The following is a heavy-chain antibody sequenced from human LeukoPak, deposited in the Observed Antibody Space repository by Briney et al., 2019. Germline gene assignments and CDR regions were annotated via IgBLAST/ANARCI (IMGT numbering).Heavy chain of an antibody. CDR3: AKYFYSSSYYGMDV. J-gene: IGHJ6*02. CDR2: ISSSSSYI. CDR1: GFTFSSYS. V-gene: IGHV3-21*04. Sequence: GGSLRLSCAASGFTFSSYSMNWVRQAPGKGLEWVSSISSSSSYIYYADSVKGRFTISRDNAKNSLYLQMNSLRAGDTAVYYCAKYFYSSSYYGMDVWGQGTTVTVSS. D-gene: IGHD3-9*01.